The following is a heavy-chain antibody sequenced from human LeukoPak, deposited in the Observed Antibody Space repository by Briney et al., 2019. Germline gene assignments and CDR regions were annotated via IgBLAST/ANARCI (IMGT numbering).Heavy chain of an antibody. V-gene: IGHV3-30*02. CDR3: AKDRETFSSYGYFDY. D-gene: IGHD2-21*01. CDR1: GFTFSTYD. Sequence: PGGSLRLSCATSGFTFSTYDMHWVRQAPGEGLEWVAHIRYDGLKKRYADSVRGRVTVSRDNSKNTLYLQMNSLRAEDTAVYYCAKDRETFSSYGYFDYWGQGTLVPVSS. CDR2: IRYDGLKK. J-gene: IGHJ4*02.